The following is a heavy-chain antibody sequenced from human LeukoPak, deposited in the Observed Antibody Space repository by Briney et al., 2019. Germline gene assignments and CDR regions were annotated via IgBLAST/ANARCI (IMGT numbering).Heavy chain of an antibody. Sequence: GGSLRLSCAASGFTFSSYAMSWVRRAPGKGLEWVSAVSGGAGSTYYADSVKGRFTISRDNSKNTLYLQMNSLRAEDTAVYYCAKVSPSGYNILTGYYQVNYYFDYWGQGTLVTVSS. CDR1: GFTFSSYA. J-gene: IGHJ4*02. CDR2: VSGGAGST. V-gene: IGHV3-23*01. CDR3: AKVSPSGYNILTGYYQVNYYFDY. D-gene: IGHD3-9*01.